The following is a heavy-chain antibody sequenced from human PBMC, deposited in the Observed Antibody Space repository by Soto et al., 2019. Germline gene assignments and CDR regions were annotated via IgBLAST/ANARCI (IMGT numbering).Heavy chain of an antibody. J-gene: IGHJ4*02. CDR3: ARDPSGQYHVDY. Sequence: PGGSLRHSGSASGVTSRDYYISWIRQAPGKGQEWDSYISSSSSYTNYADSGKGRFTISRDNANNSLYLQMTSLRAAYTAVYYCARDPSGQYHVDYWGQGTLVTVST. CDR2: ISSSSSYT. V-gene: IGHV3-11*05. CDR1: GVTSRDYY. D-gene: IGHD2-2*01.